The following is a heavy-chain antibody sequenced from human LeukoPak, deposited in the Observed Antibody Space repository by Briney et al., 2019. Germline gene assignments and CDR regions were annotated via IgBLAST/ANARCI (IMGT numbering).Heavy chain of an antibody. V-gene: IGHV1-24*01. CDR3: TRDACTTCSYTWFAP. D-gene: IGHD2-2*01. CDR1: GYTLTELS. J-gene: IGHJ5*02. CDR2: FDPEDGET. Sequence: ASVKVSCKVSGYTLTELSMHWVRQAPGKGLEGMGGFDPEDGETIYAQKFQGRVNMTEDTSTDTAYMELSSLRAEDTAVYYSTRDACTTCSYTWFAPWGQGTLVTVSS.